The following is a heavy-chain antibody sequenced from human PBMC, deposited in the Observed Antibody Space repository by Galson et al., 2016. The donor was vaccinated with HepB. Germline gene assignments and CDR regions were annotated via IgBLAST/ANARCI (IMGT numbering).Heavy chain of an antibody. CDR1: GFTLSNYW. CDR3: ARGHYDFWSAYYWGSGKGPSYVDY. V-gene: IGHV3-74*01. Sequence: SLRLSCAASGFTLSNYWMHWVRQAPGKGLLWVSRINTDGTSTTYADSVKGRFTISRDNAKNTLYLQMNSLRAEDSAVYYCARGHYDFWSAYYWGSGKGPSYVDYWGQGTRVTVSS. CDR2: INTDGTST. D-gene: IGHD3-3*01. J-gene: IGHJ4*02.